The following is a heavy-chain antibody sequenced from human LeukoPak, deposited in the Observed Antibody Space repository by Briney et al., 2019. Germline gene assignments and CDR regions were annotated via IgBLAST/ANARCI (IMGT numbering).Heavy chain of an antibody. D-gene: IGHD6-6*01. CDR1: GGSINTPNYY. CDR2: IFYSGGT. Sequence: SETLSLTCTVSGGSINTPNYYWGWIRQTPGKGLEWIGNIFYSGGTYYSPSLTSRVTISVDTSKNQFSLKLSSVTAADTAVYYCARGWGSSGFDPWGQGTLVTVSS. J-gene: IGHJ5*02. CDR3: ARGWGSSGFDP. V-gene: IGHV4-39*07.